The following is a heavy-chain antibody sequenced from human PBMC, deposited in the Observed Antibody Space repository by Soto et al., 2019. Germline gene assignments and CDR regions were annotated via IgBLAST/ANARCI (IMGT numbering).Heavy chain of an antibody. CDR1: GFTFSSYS. Sequence: EVQLVESGGGLVKPGGSLRLSCAASGFTFSSYSMNWVRQAPGKGLEWVSSISSSSSYIYYADSVKGRFTISRDNAKNSLYLQMNSLRAEDTAVYYCARVQGLRCLEWSPDYWGQGTLVTVSS. V-gene: IGHV3-21*01. CDR2: ISSSSSYI. CDR3: ARVQGLRCLEWSPDY. D-gene: IGHD3-3*01. J-gene: IGHJ4*02.